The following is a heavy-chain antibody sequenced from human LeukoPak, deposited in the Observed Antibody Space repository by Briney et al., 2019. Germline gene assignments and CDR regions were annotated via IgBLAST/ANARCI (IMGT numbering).Heavy chain of an antibody. V-gene: IGHV3-48*03. D-gene: IGHD2-15*01. J-gene: IGHJ4*02. CDR3: ARVLPHSDPLDY. CDR2: ISRSGTTI. CDR1: GFTFSSYE. Sequence: QSGGSLRLSCAASGFTFSSYEMNWVRQAPGKGLEWVSFISRSGTTIYYADSVKGRFTISRDNAKNSLYLQMNSLRAEDTAVYYCARVLPHSDPLDYWGQGTLVTVSS.